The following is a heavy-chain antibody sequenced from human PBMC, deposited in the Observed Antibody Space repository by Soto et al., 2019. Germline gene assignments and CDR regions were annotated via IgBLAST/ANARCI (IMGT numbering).Heavy chain of an antibody. CDR1: GYTFISHG. Sequence: ASVKVPCKASGYTFISHGISWVRQAPGQGLEWMGWISGKNGNTNYAQKLQGRVTLTTDTSTSTAYMELRSLRSDDTAVYYCARVSSSIVVVPDYGMDVWGQGTTVTVSS. D-gene: IGHD2-15*01. CDR3: ARVSSSIVVVPDYGMDV. J-gene: IGHJ6*02. CDR2: ISGKNGNT. V-gene: IGHV1-18*04.